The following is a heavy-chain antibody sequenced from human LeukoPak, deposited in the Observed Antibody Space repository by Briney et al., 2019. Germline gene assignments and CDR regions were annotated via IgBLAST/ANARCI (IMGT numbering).Heavy chain of an antibody. CDR2: INSSSSYI. CDR3: ARLLWFGELVNWFDP. D-gene: IGHD3-10*01. J-gene: IGHJ5*02. CDR1: GFTFSSYR. Sequence: GGSLRLSCAASGFTFSSYRMNWVRQAPAKGLEWVSSINSSSSYIYYADSVKGRFTISRDNAKNSLYLQMNSLRAEDTAVYYRARLLWFGELVNWFDPWGQGTLVTVSS. V-gene: IGHV3-21*01.